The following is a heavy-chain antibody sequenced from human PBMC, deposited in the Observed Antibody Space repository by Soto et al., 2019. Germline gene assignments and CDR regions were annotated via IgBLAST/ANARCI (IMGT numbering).Heavy chain of an antibody. Sequence: PGGSLRLSCAASGFTFSSYGMHWVRQAPGKGLEWVAVIWGDGSKKYYADSVKGRFTISKGNSKNTLFLQMNTLRAEDTAVYYCARGAVVAGDFDYWGQGTLVTVSS. CDR1: GFTFSSYG. CDR3: ARGAVVAGDFDY. D-gene: IGHD2-15*01. V-gene: IGHV3-33*08. CDR2: IWGDGSKK. J-gene: IGHJ4*02.